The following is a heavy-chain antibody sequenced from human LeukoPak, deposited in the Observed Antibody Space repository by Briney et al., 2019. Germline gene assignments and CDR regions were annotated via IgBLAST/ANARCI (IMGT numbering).Heavy chain of an antibody. D-gene: IGHD6-13*01. CDR3: ARAEVRGAAAPPDY. Sequence: HAGSVKVSCKASGYTFTSYDINWVRQATGQGLEWMGWMNPNSGNTGYAQKFQGRVTITRNTSISTAYMELSSLRSEDTAVYYCARAEVRGAAAPPDYWGQGTLVTVSS. CDR2: MNPNSGNT. J-gene: IGHJ4*02. V-gene: IGHV1-8*03. CDR1: GYTFTSYD.